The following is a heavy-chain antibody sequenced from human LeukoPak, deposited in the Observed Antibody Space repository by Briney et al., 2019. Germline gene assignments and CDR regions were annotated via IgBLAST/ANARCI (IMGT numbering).Heavy chain of an antibody. CDR3: ARGRQVFGIAQTF. CDR2: INPNSGGT. J-gene: IGHJ4*02. CDR1: GYTFTGYY. D-gene: IGHD3-10*02. Sequence: GASVKVSCKASGYTFTGYYMHWVRQAPGQGLEWMGWINPNSGGTNYAQKFQGRVTMTRDTSISTAYMELSRLRSDDTAVYYCARGRQVFGIAQTFWGQGTLVTVSS. V-gene: IGHV1-2*02.